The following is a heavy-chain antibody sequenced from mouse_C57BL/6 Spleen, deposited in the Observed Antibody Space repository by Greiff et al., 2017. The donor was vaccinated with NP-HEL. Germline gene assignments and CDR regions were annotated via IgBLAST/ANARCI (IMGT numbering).Heavy chain of an antibody. CDR2: INPNNGGT. Sequence: EVQLQQSGPELVKPGASVKIPCKASGYTFTDYNMDWVKQSHGKSLEWIGDINPNNGGTIYNQKFKGKATLTVDKSSSTAYMELRSLTSEDTAVYDCARKLYYLRAMDYWGQGTSVTVSS. D-gene: IGHD2-1*01. CDR1: GYTFTDYN. J-gene: IGHJ4*01. CDR3: ARKLYYLRAMDY. V-gene: IGHV1-18*01.